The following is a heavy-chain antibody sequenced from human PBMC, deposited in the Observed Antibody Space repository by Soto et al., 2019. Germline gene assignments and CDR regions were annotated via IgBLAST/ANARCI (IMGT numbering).Heavy chain of an antibody. Sequence: EVQLVESGGGSVQPGRSLRLSCAASGFSFDDYGMHWVRQGPGKGLEWVSGISWNSGDIYYADSVKGRFTISRDNAKSSLYLQMNSLRTEDTALYYCAKDNDLYRDSPFDYWGQRILVTVSS. D-gene: IGHD1-26*01. V-gene: IGHV3-9*01. CDR2: ISWNSGDI. CDR3: AKDNDLYRDSPFDY. CDR1: GFSFDDYG. J-gene: IGHJ4*02.